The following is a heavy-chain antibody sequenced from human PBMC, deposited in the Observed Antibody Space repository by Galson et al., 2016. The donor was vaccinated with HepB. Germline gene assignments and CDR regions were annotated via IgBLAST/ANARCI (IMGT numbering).Heavy chain of an antibody. CDR1: GYAFIGHY. J-gene: IGHJ4*02. V-gene: IGHV1-2*02. D-gene: IGHD3-3*02. Sequence: SVKVSCKASGYAFIGHYIHWVRQAPGQGLEWMGWTNPKSGDTNYAQKFQGRVTMTTDTSINTAYMEVNTLLSDDPAVYYCARDSAAIYGFYFDSWGPGSLVIVSS. CDR2: TNPKSGDT. CDR3: ARDSAAIYGFYFDS.